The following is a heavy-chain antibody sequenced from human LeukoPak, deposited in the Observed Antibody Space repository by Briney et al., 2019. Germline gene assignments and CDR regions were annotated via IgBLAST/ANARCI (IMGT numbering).Heavy chain of an antibody. CDR3: AKDGSNKPFDY. J-gene: IGHJ4*02. Sequence: PGGSLRLSCAASGFTFNKFALSWVRQAPGKGLEWVSGISEDGGTTYYADSLEGRFTISRDNSKNTLYLQMNSLRAEDTAVYYCAKDGSNKPFDYWGQGTLVTVSS. D-gene: IGHD5-24*01. V-gene: IGHV3-23*01. CDR1: GFTFNKFA. CDR2: ISEDGGTT.